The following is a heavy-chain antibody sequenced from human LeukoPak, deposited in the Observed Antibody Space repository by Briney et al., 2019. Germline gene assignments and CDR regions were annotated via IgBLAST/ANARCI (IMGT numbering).Heavy chain of an antibody. CDR2: IIPIFGTA. J-gene: IGHJ4*02. D-gene: IGHD3-22*01. CDR3: AREVGYYYDSSGYYHFDY. V-gene: IGHV1-69*05. Sequence: SVKVSCKASGGTFSSYAISWVRQAPGQGLEWMGGIIPIFGTANYAQKFQGRVTITTDESTSTAYMELSSLRAEDTAVYYCAREVGYYYDSSGYYHFDYWGQGTLVTVSS. CDR1: GGTFSSYA.